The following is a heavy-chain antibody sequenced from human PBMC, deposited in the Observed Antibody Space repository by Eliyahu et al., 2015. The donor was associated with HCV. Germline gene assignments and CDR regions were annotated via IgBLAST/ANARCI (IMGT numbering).Heavy chain of an antibody. Sequence: QVQLVQSGAEVKKPGASVKVSCKASGYTFTGYYMHWVRQAPGQGLEWMGWINPNSGGTNYAQKFQGRVTMTRDTSISTAYMELSRLRSDDTAVYYCARDSSSFRLYNWFDPWGQGTPVTVSS. CDR3: ARDSSSFRLYNWFDP. J-gene: IGHJ5*02. D-gene: IGHD6-13*01. V-gene: IGHV1-2*02. CDR2: INPNSGGT. CDR1: GYTFTGYY.